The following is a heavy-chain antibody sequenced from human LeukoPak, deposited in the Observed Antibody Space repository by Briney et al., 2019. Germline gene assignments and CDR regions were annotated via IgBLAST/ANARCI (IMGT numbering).Heavy chain of an antibody. CDR1: GDSVSSNSAA. J-gene: IGHJ4*02. Sequence: SQTLSLTCAISGDSVSSNSAAWNWIRQSPSRGLEWLGRIYYRSKWYNDYAVSVKSRITINPDTSKNQFSLQLNSVTPEDTAEYYCARDAEGIQLWSYYFDYWGQRTLVTVSS. CDR3: ARDAEGIQLWSYYFDY. D-gene: IGHD5-18*01. CDR2: IYYRSKWYN. V-gene: IGHV6-1*01.